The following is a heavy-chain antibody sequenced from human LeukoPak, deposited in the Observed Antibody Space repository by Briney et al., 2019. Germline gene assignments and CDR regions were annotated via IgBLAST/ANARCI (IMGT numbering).Heavy chain of an antibody. CDR2: IYYSGST. D-gene: IGHD2-15*01. CDR3: ARGGRGYWPNYNWFDP. J-gene: IGHJ5*02. CDR1: GVSISSYY. V-gene: IGHV4-59*01. Sequence: SGTLSLTCTVSGVSISSYYWSWLRQPPGKGLEWIGYIYYSGSTNYNPSLKSRVTISVDTSKNQFSLKLSSVTAADTAVYYCARGGRGYWPNYNWFDPWGQGTLVTVSS.